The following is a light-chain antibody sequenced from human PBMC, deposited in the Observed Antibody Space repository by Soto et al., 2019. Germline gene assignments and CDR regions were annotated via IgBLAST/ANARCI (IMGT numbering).Light chain of an antibody. V-gene: IGKV1-5*03. Sequence: DIQMTQSPSTLSGSVGDRVTLTCRASQSISSWLAWYQHKPGQAPNPLIYKASTLESGVPSRFSGSGSGTEFTLTISSRQPDDFATYYCQQYNNDSVTVGQGTRLEIK. J-gene: IGKJ5*01. CDR3: QQYNNDSVT. CDR1: QSISSW. CDR2: KAS.